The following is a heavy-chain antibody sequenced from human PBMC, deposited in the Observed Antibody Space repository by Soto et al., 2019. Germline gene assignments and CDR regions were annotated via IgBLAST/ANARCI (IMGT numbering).Heavy chain of an antibody. CDR1: GGSISSFY. Sequence: SSETLSLTCTVAGGSISSFYWSWIRPPPGKGLEWIGYIYYSGSTNYNPYLKSRVTLSVDTSKNQFSLKLSSVTAADTAVYYCAGEAYCGGDCYDHYWGQGTLVTVSS. D-gene: IGHD2-21*01. V-gene: IGHV4-59*01. CDR2: IYYSGST. CDR3: AGEAYCGGDCYDHY. J-gene: IGHJ4*02.